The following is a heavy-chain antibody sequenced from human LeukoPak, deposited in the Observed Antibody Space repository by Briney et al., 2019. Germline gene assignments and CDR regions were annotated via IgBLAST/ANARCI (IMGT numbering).Heavy chain of an antibody. V-gene: IGHV3-48*01. CDR1: GFTFSSYS. CDR3: AMSHSSGWFYGY. D-gene: IGHD6-19*01. J-gene: IGHJ4*01. Sequence: AGGSLRLSCAASGFTFSSYSMNWVRPARGKGLECASYSSSSSSTIYYADSVKRRFTISSDNAKNSLYLQMNRLTAEDTAVYYCAMSHSSGWFYGYSGQGTLVTVSS. CDR2: SSSSSSTI.